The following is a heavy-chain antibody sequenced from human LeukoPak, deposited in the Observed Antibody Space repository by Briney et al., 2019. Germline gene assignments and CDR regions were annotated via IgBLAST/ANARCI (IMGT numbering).Heavy chain of an antibody. CDR3: ARDRGAAAGYSYFDY. Sequence: SETLSLTCTVSGGSISSYYWSWIRQPPGKGLEWIGYIYYSGSTNYNPSLKSRVTILVDTSKNQFSLKLSSVTAADTAVYYCARDRGAAAGYSYFDYWGQGTLVTVSS. CDR2: IYYSGST. CDR1: GGSISSYY. J-gene: IGHJ4*02. V-gene: IGHV4-59*12. D-gene: IGHD6-13*01.